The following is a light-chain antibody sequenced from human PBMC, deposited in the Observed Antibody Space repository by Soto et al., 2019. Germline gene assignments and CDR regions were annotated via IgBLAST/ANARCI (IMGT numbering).Light chain of an antibody. CDR3: MQALQTPDT. Sequence: DIVMTQSPLSLPVTPGEPASISCRSSQSLLHSNGYNYLDWYLQKPGQSPQLLIYLGSNRASGVPDRFSGSGSGTDFTLKINTVEADDVGVYYCMQALQTPDTFGQGTKLEIK. V-gene: IGKV2-28*01. J-gene: IGKJ2*01. CDR2: LGS. CDR1: QSLLHSNGYNY.